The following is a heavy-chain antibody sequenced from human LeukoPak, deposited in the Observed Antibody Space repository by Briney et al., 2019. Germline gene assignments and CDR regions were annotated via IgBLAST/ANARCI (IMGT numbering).Heavy chain of an antibody. CDR1: GFTFGDYA. V-gene: IGHV3-49*03. J-gene: IGHJ6*03. CDR3: TRAYCGGDCYSYYYYMDV. CDR2: IRSKAYGGTT. D-gene: IGHD2-21*02. Sequence: GGSLRLSRTASGFTFGDYAMSWFRQAPGKGLEWVGFIRSKAYGGTTEYAASVKGRFTISRDDSKSIAYLQMNSLKTEDTDVYYCTRAYCGGDCYSYYYYMDVWGKGTTVTVSS.